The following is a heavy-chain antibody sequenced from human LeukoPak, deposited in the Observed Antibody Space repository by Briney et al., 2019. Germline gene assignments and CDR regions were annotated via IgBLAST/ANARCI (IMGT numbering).Heavy chain of an antibody. J-gene: IGHJ4*02. CDR1: GGSISSSSYY. D-gene: IGHD6-13*01. Sequence: SETLSLTCTVSGGSISSSSYYWGWIRQPPGKGLEWIGSIYYSGSTYYNPSLKSRVTISVDTSKNQFSLKLSSVTAADTAVYYCARDQGGANSWYSQPIDYWGQGTLVTVSS. V-gene: IGHV4-39*07. CDR3: ARDQGGANSWYSQPIDY. CDR2: IYYSGST.